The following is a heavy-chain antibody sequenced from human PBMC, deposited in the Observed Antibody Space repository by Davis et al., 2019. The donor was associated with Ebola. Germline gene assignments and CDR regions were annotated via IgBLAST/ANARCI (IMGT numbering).Heavy chain of an antibody. D-gene: IGHD3-9*01. J-gene: IGHJ4*02. CDR3: ARDYDILTPGDY. CDR1: GFTFSSYS. V-gene: IGHV3-66*01. CDR2: IYSGGST. Sequence: GESLKISCAASGFTFSSYSMNWVRQAPGKGLEWVSVIYSGGSTYYADSVKGRFTISRDNSKNTLYLQMNSLRAEDTAVYYCARDYDILTPGDYWGQGTLVTVSS.